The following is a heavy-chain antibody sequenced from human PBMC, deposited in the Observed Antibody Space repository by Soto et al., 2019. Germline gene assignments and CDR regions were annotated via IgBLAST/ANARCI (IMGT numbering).Heavy chain of an antibody. D-gene: IGHD2-8*01. Sequence: ASVKVSCKASGYTFTSYGISWVRQAPGQGLEWMGWISAYNGNTNYAQKLQGRVTMTTDTSTSTAYMELRSLRSDDTAVYYCARHGSNLGYCTNGVCPRVGYFDYWGQGTLVTVSS. CDR1: GYTFTSYG. CDR3: ARHGSNLGYCTNGVCPRVGYFDY. J-gene: IGHJ4*02. V-gene: IGHV1-18*01. CDR2: ISAYNGNT.